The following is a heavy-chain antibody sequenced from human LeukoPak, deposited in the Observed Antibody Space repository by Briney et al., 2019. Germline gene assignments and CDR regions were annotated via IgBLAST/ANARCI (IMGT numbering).Heavy chain of an antibody. CDR3: ARDGDAYNFDY. V-gene: IGHV3-74*01. J-gene: IGHJ4*01. Sequence: PSGGSLRLSCAASGFTFSGYWMHWVRQAPGRGLVWVSRIYRDGSSTNYADSVKGRFTISRDNAKNTLYLQTNSLRDEDTAVYYCARDGDAYNFDYWGHGTLVTVSS. CDR2: IYRDGSST. D-gene: IGHD5-24*01. CDR1: GFTFSGYW.